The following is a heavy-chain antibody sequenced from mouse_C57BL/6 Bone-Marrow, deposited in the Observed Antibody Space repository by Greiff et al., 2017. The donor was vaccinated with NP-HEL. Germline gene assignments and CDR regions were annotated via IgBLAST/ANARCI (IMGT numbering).Heavy chain of an antibody. CDR1: GYTFTSYW. CDR2: IDPNSGGT. Sequence: VQLQQSGAELVKPGASVKLSCKASGYTFTSYWMHWVKQRPGRGLEWIGRIDPNSGGTKYNEKFKSKATLSVDKPSSTAYMQLSSLTSEDSAVYYCASSPRQLRLLDYWGQGTTLTVSS. D-gene: IGHD3-2*02. J-gene: IGHJ2*01. CDR3: ASSPRQLRLLDY. V-gene: IGHV1-72*01.